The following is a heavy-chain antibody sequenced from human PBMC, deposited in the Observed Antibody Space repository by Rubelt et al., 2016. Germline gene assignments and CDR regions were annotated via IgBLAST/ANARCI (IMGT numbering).Heavy chain of an antibody. CDR3: ARAGSSGPPPL. Sequence: QVQLQQWGTGLLKPSETLSLTCAVHGGSFSGYYWSWIRQPPGKGLEWIGEINHSGSTNYNPSLKSRVTLSLYTSKSQFSLKLSVVTAADTGVYFCARAGSSGPPPLWGPGTLVTVSS. D-gene: IGHD6-19*01. V-gene: IGHV4-34*01. CDR2: INHSGST. CDR1: GGSFSGYY. J-gene: IGHJ4*02.